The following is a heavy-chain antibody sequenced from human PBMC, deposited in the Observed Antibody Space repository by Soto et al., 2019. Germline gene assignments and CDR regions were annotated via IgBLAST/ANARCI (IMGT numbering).Heavy chain of an antibody. CDR1: GYSISSGYY. V-gene: IGHV4-38-2*02. CDR3: ARDGVVGILGKGSFVI. CDR2: IYHSGST. J-gene: IGHJ3*02. D-gene: IGHD1-26*01. Sequence: SETLSLTCAVSGYSISSGYYWGWIRQPPGKGLEWIGSIYHSGSTYYNPSLKSRVTISVDTSKNQFSLKLSSVTAADAAAYYCARDGVVGILGKGSFVIWRPGTMVTVSS.